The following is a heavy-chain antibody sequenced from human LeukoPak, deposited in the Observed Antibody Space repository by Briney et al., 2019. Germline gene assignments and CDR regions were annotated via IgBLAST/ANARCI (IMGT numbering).Heavy chain of an antibody. V-gene: IGHV3-23*01. J-gene: IGHJ4*02. CDR2: IRGSGGST. Sequence: GGSLRLSCAASGFTFSSYVMSWVRQAPGKGLEWVSGKGLEWVSSIRGSGGSTNYADSVKGRFTISRDNSKNTLDLQMNSLEADDTAVYYCASRMKGAAGYFDNWGQGTLVIVSS. D-gene: IGHD6-13*01. CDR1: GFTFSSYV. CDR3: ASRMKGAAGYFDN.